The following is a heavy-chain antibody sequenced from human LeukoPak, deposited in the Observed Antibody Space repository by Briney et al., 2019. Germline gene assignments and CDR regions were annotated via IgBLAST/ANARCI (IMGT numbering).Heavy chain of an antibody. Sequence: PGGSLRLSCAASGFTFSSHGMSWVRQAPGKGLEWVGRIKSKTDGGTTDYAAPVKGRFTISRDDSKNTLYLQMNSLKTEDTAVYYCTTFVSGYYHHYYYYYMDIWGKGTTVTVSS. D-gene: IGHD3-22*01. J-gene: IGHJ6*03. CDR2: IKSKTDGGTT. CDR1: GFTFSSHG. CDR3: TTFVSGYYHHYYYYYMDI. V-gene: IGHV3-15*01.